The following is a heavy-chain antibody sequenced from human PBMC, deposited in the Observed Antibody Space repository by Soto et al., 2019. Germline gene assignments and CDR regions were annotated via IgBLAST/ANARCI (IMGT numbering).Heavy chain of an antibody. D-gene: IGHD3-22*01. CDR3: ARDQDNWDDSSGYAYGMDV. CDR1: GYTFTSYG. Sequence: QVQLVQSGAEVKKPGASVKVSCKASGYTFTSYGISWVRQAPGQGLEWMGWISAYNGNTNYAQKLQGRVTRTTDTSTSTAYMELRSLRSDDTAVYYCARDQDNWDDSSGYAYGMDVWGQGTTVTVSS. V-gene: IGHV1-18*01. CDR2: ISAYNGNT. J-gene: IGHJ6*02.